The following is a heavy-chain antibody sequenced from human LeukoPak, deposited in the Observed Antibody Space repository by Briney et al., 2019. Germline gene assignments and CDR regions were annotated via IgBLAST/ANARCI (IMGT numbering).Heavy chain of an antibody. D-gene: IGHD1-26*01. Sequence: PGRSLRLSCAASRFTFSIYAMHWVRQAPGKGLEWVAVIPYDGNNKYYADSVQGRFTISRDNSKNTLYLELNSPRAEDTAVYYCARDLSGSYYSFDYWRQGALVTVSS. CDR3: ARDLSGSYYSFDY. CDR2: IPYDGNNK. V-gene: IGHV3-30-3*01. CDR1: RFTFSIYA. J-gene: IGHJ4*02.